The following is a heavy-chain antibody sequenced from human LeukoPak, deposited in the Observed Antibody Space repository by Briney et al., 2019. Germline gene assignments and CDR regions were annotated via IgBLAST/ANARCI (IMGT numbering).Heavy chain of an antibody. J-gene: IGHJ4*02. D-gene: IGHD3-9*01. V-gene: IGHV1-24*01. CDR2: FDPEDGET. Sequence: ASVKVSCKVSGYTLTELSMHWVRQAPGKGLEWMGGFDPEDGETIYAQKFQGRVTMTEDTSTDTAYMELSSLRSEDTAVYYCATDRARTYYDILTGYYKSPRFDYWGQGTLVTVSS. CDR3: ATDRARTYYDILTGYYKSPRFDY. CDR1: GYTLTELS.